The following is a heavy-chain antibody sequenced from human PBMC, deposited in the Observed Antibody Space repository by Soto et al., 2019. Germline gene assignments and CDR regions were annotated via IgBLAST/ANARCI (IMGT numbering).Heavy chain of an antibody. CDR1: GGSISSGGYY. J-gene: IGHJ5*02. Sequence: PSETLSLTCTVSGGSISSGGYYWSWIRQHPGKGLEWIGYIYYSGSTYYNPSLKSRVTISVDTSKNQFSLKLSSVTAADTAVYYCARGSITGTSWFDPWGQGTLVTV. CDR2: IYYSGST. V-gene: IGHV4-31*03. D-gene: IGHD1-7*01. CDR3: ARGSITGTSWFDP.